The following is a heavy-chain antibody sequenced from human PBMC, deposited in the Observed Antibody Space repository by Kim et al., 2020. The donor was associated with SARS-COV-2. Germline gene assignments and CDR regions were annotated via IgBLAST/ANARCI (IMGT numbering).Heavy chain of an antibody. CDR1: GFTFSDHQ. Sequence: GGSLRLSCAVSGFTFSDHQMDWVRQAPGKGLEWVGRTGNKANSYITEYAASVKGRFIISRDDSKNSLYLQMNSLKTEDTAVYYCARVEGGREAFDIWGQGTMVTVSS. J-gene: IGHJ3*02. D-gene: IGHD1-1*01. V-gene: IGHV3-72*01. CDR2: TGNKANSYIT. CDR3: ARVEGGREAFDI.